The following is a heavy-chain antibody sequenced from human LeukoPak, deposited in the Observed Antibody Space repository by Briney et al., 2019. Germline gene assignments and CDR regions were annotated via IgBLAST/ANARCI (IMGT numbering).Heavy chain of an antibody. CDR2: INPNSGGT. CDR1: GYTFTGYY. V-gene: IGHV1-2*02. CDR3: AGEPLGYCSGGSCYPHGMDV. D-gene: IGHD2-15*01. Sequence: ASVKVSCKASGYTFTGYYMHWVRQAPGQGLEWMGWINPNSGGTNYAQKFQGRVTMTRDTSISTAYMELSRLRSDDTAVYYCAGEPLGYCSGGSCYPHGMDVWGQGTTATVSS. J-gene: IGHJ6*02.